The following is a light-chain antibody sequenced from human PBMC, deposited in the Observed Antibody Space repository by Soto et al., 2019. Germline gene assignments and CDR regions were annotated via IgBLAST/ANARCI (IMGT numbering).Light chain of an antibody. CDR1: QSIXRH. CDR2: SAS. J-gene: IGKJ5*01. Sequence: LTHFAATLSFPLRERVNLYCRASQSIXRHLAWYKRKPGQAPRPISXSASNRATAIPARFSGSGSGRDFALTISSRQPEDFAVYYCQQHSNRRPRTFGQGTQVDIK. CDR3: QQHSNRRPRT. V-gene: IGKV3-11*02.